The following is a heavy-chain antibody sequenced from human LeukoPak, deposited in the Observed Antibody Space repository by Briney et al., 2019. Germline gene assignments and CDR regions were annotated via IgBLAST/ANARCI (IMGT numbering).Heavy chain of an antibody. CDR3: AKLDSFSLSGTRFDY. CDR2: ISSSSSYR. Sequence: PGGSLRLSCAASGFTFSSYIMNWVRQAPGKGLEWVSSISSSSSYRYYTDSVKGRFTISRDNAKNSLYLQMNSLRAEDTAVYYCAKLDSFSLSGTRFDYWGQGTLVTVSS. J-gene: IGHJ4*02. CDR1: GFTFSSYI. V-gene: IGHV3-21*01. D-gene: IGHD1-1*01.